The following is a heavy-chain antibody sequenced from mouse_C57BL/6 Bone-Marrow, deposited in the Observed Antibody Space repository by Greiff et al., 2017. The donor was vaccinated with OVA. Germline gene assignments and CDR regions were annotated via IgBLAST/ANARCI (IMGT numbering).Heavy chain of an antibody. CDR3: ARVGIYYDPMDY. D-gene: IGHD2-4*01. CDR2: IHPNSGST. Sequence: VQLQQSGAELVKPGASVKLSCKASGYTFTSYWMHWVKQRPGQGLEWIGMIHPNSGSTNYNEKFKSKATLTVDKSSSTAYMQLSSLTTEDSAVYYCARVGIYYDPMDYWGQGTSVTVSS. V-gene: IGHV1-64*01. CDR1: GYTFTSYW. J-gene: IGHJ4*01.